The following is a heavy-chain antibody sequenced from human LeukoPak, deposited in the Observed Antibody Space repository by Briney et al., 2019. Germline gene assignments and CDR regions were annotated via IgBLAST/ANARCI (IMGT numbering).Heavy chain of an antibody. V-gene: IGHV3-74*01. Sequence: PGGSLRLSCAASGNYWMHWVRQAPGKGPVWVARINTDGSSLNYADSVKGRFTISRDNAKNTLYLQMNSLGAEDTAVYYCARRINYYDSSGYYYVRYFDSWGQGTLVAVSS. J-gene: IGHJ4*02. CDR1: GNYW. D-gene: IGHD3-22*01. CDR3: ARRINYYDSSGYYYVRYFDS. CDR2: INTDGSSL.